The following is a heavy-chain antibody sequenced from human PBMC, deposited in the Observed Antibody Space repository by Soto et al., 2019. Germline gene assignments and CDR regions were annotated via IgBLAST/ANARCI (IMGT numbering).Heavy chain of an antibody. CDR1: GGSISSSNW. J-gene: IGHJ4*02. CDR3: ARALAAAGRGFYYFDY. Sequence: PSETLSLTCAVSGGSISSSNWWSWVRQPPGKGLEWIGEIYHSVSTNYNPSLKSRVTISVDKSKNQFSLKLSSVTAADTAVYYCARALAAAGRGFYYFDYWGQGTMVTVST. D-gene: IGHD6-13*01. CDR2: IYHSVST. V-gene: IGHV4-4*02.